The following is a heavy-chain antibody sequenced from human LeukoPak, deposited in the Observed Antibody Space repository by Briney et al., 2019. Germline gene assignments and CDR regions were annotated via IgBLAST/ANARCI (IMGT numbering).Heavy chain of an antibody. J-gene: IGHJ4*02. CDR1: GFTFDDYA. D-gene: IGHD3-9*01. V-gene: IGHV3-9*01. CDR3: AKGRAYYDILTGYGFFDY. Sequence: GGSLRLSCAASGFTFDDYAMHWVRQAPGKGLEWVSGISWNSGSIGYADSVKGRFTISRDNAKNSLYLQMNGLRAEDTALYYCAKGRAYYDILTGYGFFDYWGQGTLVTVSS. CDR2: ISWNSGSI.